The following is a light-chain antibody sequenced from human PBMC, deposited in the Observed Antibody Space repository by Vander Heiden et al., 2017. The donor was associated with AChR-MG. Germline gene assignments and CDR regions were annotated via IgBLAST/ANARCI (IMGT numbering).Light chain of an antibody. J-gene: IGLJ2*01. CDR2: PVN. V-gene: IGLV3-21*01. Sequence: SYVLTQPPSVSGATVETARLPCGGANARFGSVLWAQQKPSLASLSVIQPVNLRPSGIPERFSGSNSANTATLTSSRVEAGDEADYYCQLWATSDHPVIFGGGTKLTVL. CDR1: NARFGS. CDR3: QLWATSDHPVI.